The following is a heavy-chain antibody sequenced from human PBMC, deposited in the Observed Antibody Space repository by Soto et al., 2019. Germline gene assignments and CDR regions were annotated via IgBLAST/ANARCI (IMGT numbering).Heavy chain of an antibody. CDR3: ARVVSRYGGNHYYYYGMDA. Sequence: PSETLSLTCTVSGGSISSGDYYWSWIRQPPGKGLEWIGYIYYSRSTYYNPSLKSRVTISVDTSKNQFSLKLSSVTAADTAVYYCARVVSRYGGNHYYYYGMDAWGQGTTVTVYS. CDR1: GGSISSGDYY. CDR2: IYYSRST. D-gene: IGHD4-17*01. J-gene: IGHJ6*02. V-gene: IGHV4-30-4*01.